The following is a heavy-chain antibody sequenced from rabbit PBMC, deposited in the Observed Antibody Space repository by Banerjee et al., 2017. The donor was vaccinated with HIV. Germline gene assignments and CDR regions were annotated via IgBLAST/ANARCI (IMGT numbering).Heavy chain of an antibody. CDR2: IYTGDGRT. CDR1: GFDFSSSYW. V-gene: IGHV1S45*01. CDR3: ARDLHGSSYSL. Sequence: QEQLVESGGGLVRPEGSLTLTCKASGFDFSSSYWVCWVRQAPGKGLEWIACIYTGDGRTYYASWAKGRFTISKTSSTTVTLQMTSLTAADTATYFCARDLHGSSYSLWGPGTLVTVS. D-gene: IGHD8-1*01. J-gene: IGHJ6*01.